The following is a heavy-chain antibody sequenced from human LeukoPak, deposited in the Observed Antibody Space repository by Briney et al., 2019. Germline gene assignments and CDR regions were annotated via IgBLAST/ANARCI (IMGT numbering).Heavy chain of an antibody. CDR3: AKEEAWIQPEYGMDV. D-gene: IGHD5-18*01. CDR2: ISGSGGST. V-gene: IGHV3-23*01. CDR1: GFTFSSYA. J-gene: IGHJ6*02. Sequence: GGSLRFSCAASGFTFSSYAMSWVRPAPGKGLDWVSAISGSGGSTSYAVSVKGRFTISRDNSKNTLYLQMNSLRAEDTAVYYCAKEEAWIQPEYGMDVWGQGTTVTVSS.